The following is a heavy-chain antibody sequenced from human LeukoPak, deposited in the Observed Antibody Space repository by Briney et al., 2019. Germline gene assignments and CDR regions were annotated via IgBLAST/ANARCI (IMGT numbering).Heavy chain of an antibody. D-gene: IGHD6-19*01. Sequence: SGTLSLTCAVSGGSISSSNWWSWVRQPPGKGLEWIGEIYHSGSTTYNPSLKSRVTISVDKSKNQFSLKLSSVTAADTAVYYCARHTRPPPYTSAWFIDYWGQGTLVTVSS. CDR3: ARHTRPPPYTSAWFIDY. CDR2: IYHSGST. CDR1: GGSISSSNW. V-gene: IGHV4-4*02. J-gene: IGHJ4*02.